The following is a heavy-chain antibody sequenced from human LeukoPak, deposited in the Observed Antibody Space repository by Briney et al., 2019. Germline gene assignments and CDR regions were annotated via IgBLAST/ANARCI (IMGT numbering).Heavy chain of an antibody. D-gene: IGHD3-10*01. Sequence: PGESLRLSCAASGFTFTNYAMSWVRQAPGKGLEWVSGISGSGNRTYYADSVKGRFTTSRADSTNSVYLQMNSLRAEATDLYSCAKGGVSSVREPVHWGRGTLVTVSS. CDR2: ISGSGNRT. V-gene: IGHV3-23*01. CDR3: AKGGVSSVREPVH. CDR1: GFTFTNYA. J-gene: IGHJ4*02.